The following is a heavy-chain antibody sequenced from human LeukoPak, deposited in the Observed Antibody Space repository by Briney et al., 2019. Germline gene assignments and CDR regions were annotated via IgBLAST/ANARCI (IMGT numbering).Heavy chain of an antibody. Sequence: ASVKVSCKASGYSSTRYGISWVRQAPGQGLEWMGWISTYKGNTNYAQKLQGRVTMTTDTSTNTACMELRSLRSDDTAVYYCARDRSRSTGFDPWGQGTLVTVSS. J-gene: IGHJ5*02. CDR3: ARDRSRSTGFDP. CDR2: ISTYKGNT. V-gene: IGHV1-18*01. CDR1: GYSSTRYG. D-gene: IGHD1-14*01.